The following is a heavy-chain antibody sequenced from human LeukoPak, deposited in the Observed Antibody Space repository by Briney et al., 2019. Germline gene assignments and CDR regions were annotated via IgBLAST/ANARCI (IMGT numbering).Heavy chain of an antibody. J-gene: IGHJ4*02. Sequence: GGSLRLSCAASGFTFSSYAMHWVRQAPGKGLEYVSAISSSGGSTYYANSVKGRFTISRDNSKNTLYLQMGSLRAEDMAVYYCARRYCSGGSCYAQFFDYWGQGTLVTVSS. CDR3: ARRYCSGGSCYAQFFDY. D-gene: IGHD2-15*01. CDR2: ISSSGGST. CDR1: GFTFSSYA. V-gene: IGHV3-64*01.